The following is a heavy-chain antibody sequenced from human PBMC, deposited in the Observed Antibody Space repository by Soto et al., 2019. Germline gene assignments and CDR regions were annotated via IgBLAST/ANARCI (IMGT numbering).Heavy chain of an antibody. CDR1: GGSISSSSYY. CDR2: IYYSGST. CDR3: ARHRRPRISVRTLFYYMDV. J-gene: IGHJ6*03. Sequence: QLQLQESGPGLVKPSETLSLTCTVSGGSISSSSYYWGWIRQPPGKGLEWIGSIYYSGSTYYNPSLKSRVTISVDTSKNQFSLKLSSVTAADTAVYYCARHRRPRISVRTLFYYMDVWGKGTTVTVSS. V-gene: IGHV4-39*01.